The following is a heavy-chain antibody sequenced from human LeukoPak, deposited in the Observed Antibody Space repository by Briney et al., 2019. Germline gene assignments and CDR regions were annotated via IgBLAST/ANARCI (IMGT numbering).Heavy chain of an antibody. CDR1: GFTFTSSA. V-gene: IGHV1-58*01. D-gene: IGHD4-23*01. J-gene: IGHJ6*02. Sequence: GTSVKVSCKASGFTFTSSAVQWVRQARGQRLEWIGWIVVGSGNTNYAQKFQERVTITRDMSTSTAYMELSSLRSEDTAVYYCAATEDRWAGYYYGMDVWGQGTTVTVSS. CDR2: IVVGSGNT. CDR3: AATEDRWAGYYYGMDV.